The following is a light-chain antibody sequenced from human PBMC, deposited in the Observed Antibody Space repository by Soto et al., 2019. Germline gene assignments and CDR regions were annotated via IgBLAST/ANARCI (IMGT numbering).Light chain of an antibody. Sequence: QSVLTQPASVSGSPGQSITISCTGTSSDVGSYNLVSWYQHPPDKAPKVMIYEGSKRPSGVSSRFSGSKSGNTAYLTISGLQAEDEADYYCCSYAGSSISVVFGGGTKVTVL. CDR3: CSYAGSSISVV. CDR2: EGS. CDR1: SSDVGSYNL. J-gene: IGLJ2*01. V-gene: IGLV2-23*01.